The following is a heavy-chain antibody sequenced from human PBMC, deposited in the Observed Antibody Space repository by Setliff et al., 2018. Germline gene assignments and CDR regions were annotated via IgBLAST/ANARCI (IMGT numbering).Heavy chain of an antibody. CDR3: ARNPDFLQYSFDL. Sequence: PSETLSLTCTVSGASLSSGTYYWGWIRQPPGKGLEWIGRIYYRGDTYYNASLKGRLTISVDTSKSQFSLKLSSMTAADTALYYCARNPDFLQYSFDLWGRGTLVTVSS. J-gene: IGHJ2*01. CDR2: IYYRGDT. D-gene: IGHD5-12*01. V-gene: IGHV4-39*07. CDR1: GASLSSGTYY.